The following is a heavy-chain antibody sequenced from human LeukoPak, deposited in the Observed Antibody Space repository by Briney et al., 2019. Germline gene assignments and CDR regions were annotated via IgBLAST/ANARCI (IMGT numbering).Heavy chain of an antibody. J-gene: IGHJ6*02. D-gene: IGHD6-13*01. CDR2: IYYSGST. Sequence: SSETLSLTCTVSGGSISSYYWSWIRQPPGKGLEWIGYIYYSGSTNYNPSLKSRVTISVDTSKNQFSLKLSSVTAADTAVYYCARIPGAAAGHKYYYYYYGMDVWGQGTTVTVSS. V-gene: IGHV4-59*01. CDR1: GGSISSYY. CDR3: ARIPGAAAGHKYYYYYYGMDV.